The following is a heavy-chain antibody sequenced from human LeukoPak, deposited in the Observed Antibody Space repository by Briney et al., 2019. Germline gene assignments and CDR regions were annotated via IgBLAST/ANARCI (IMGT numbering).Heavy chain of an antibody. CDR1: GYSLTSYY. CDR3: ARGASLSSGWRYYYYMDV. Sequence: ASVKVSCKASGYSLTSYYMHWVRQAPGQGLEWMVIINPSGVSTSYAQKFQDRVTMTRDTSTSTVYMELSSLKSEDTAVYYCARGASLSSGWRYYYYMDVWGKGTTVTVSS. CDR2: INPSGVST. J-gene: IGHJ6*03. V-gene: IGHV1-46*03. D-gene: IGHD6-19*01.